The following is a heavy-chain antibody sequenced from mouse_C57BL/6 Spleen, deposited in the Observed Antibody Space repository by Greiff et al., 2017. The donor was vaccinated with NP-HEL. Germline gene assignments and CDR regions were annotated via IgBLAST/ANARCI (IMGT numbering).Heavy chain of an antibody. V-gene: IGHV1-26*01. D-gene: IGHD2-1*01. J-gene: IGHJ2*01. Sequence: EVQLQQSGPELVKPGASVKISCKASGYTFTDYYMNWVKQSHGKSLEWIGDINPNNGGTSYNQKFKGKATLTVDKSSSTAYMELRSLTSEDSAVYYCARSGGKVYYFDYWGQGTTLTVSS. CDR2: INPNNGGT. CDR1: GYTFTDYY. CDR3: ARSGGKVYYFDY.